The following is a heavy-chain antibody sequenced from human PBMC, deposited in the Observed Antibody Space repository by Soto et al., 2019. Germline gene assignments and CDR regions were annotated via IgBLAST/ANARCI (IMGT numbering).Heavy chain of an antibody. CDR2: ISGSGGST. CDR1: GFTFSSYA. J-gene: IGHJ4*02. Sequence: VQLLESGGGLVQPGGSLRLSCAASGFTFSSYAMSWVRQAPGKGLEWVSAISGSGGSTYYADSVKGRFTISRDNSKNTLYLQMNSLRAEDTAVYYCAKSVWVVVAATDYYFDYWGQGTLVTVSS. V-gene: IGHV3-23*01. CDR3: AKSVWVVVAATDYYFDY. D-gene: IGHD2-15*01.